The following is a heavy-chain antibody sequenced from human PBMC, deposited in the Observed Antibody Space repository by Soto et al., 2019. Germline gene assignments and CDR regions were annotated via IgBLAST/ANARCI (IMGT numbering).Heavy chain of an antibody. J-gene: IGHJ4*02. CDR1: GYSLNDLT. CDR2: FAPEVGET. CDR3: ATLGYSSPF. Sequence: QVQLIQSGAEVKKPGASVKVSCKVSGYSLNDLTMHWVRQAPGKGLEWIGGFAPEVGETISAQNFQGRVTMTEDTSTDTAYMELSSLRSEDTAVYYCATLGYSSPFWGQGTLVTVSS. V-gene: IGHV1-24*01. D-gene: IGHD5-18*01.